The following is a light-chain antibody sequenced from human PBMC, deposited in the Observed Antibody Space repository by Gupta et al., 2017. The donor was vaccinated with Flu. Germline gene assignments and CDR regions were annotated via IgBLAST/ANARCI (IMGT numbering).Light chain of an antibody. CDR2: ELT. V-gene: IGLV2-14*01. CDR3: HTYTRSSTPWV. CDR1: SGEMGSANY. J-gene: IGLJ3*02. Sequence: SGEMGSANYVSWYQQHPGKVPKLMIYELTNPPSGVSSRFSGYKSGNPAPPIISGLRPDDEADYYCHTYTRSSTPWVFGGGTKLTVL.